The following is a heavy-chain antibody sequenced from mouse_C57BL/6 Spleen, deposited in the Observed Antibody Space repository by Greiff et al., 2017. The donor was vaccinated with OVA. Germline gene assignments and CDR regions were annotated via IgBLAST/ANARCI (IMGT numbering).Heavy chain of an antibody. CDR2: IHPNSGST. V-gene: IGHV1-64*01. Sequence: QVQLKQPGAELVKPGASVKLSCKASGYTFTSYWMHWVKQRPGQGLEWIGMIHPNSGSTNYNEKFKSKATLTVDKSSSTAYMQLSSLTSEDSAVYYCAIITTVVAFYAMDYWGQGTSVTVSS. D-gene: IGHD1-1*01. J-gene: IGHJ4*01. CDR3: AIITTVVAFYAMDY. CDR1: GYTFTSYW.